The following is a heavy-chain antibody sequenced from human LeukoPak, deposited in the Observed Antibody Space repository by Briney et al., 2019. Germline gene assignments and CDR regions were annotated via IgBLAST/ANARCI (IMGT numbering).Heavy chain of an antibody. J-gene: IGHJ4*02. Sequence: GGPLRLSCAASGFTFDDYAMHWVRQAPGEGVEGVSLISGDGCSTYYADSVKGRFTISRDNSKNSLYLQMNSLRTEDTALYYCAKDTYYYDSSGYEGPSFDYWGQGTLVTVSS. CDR2: ISGDGCST. D-gene: IGHD3-22*01. CDR3: AKDTYYYDSSGYEGPSFDY. CDR1: GFTFDDYA. V-gene: IGHV3-43*02.